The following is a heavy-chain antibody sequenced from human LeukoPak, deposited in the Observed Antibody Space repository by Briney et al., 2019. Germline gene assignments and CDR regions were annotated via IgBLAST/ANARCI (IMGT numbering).Heavy chain of an antibody. CDR1: GASISCYF. Sequence: SETLSLTCTVSGASISCYFWSWIRQPPGKGLEWIAFTYVTGYTNYNPSLKSRVTISLDTSKNQVSLKINSVTAADTAVYYCARHVLFSTSYSYWFDPWGQGTLVTVSS. D-gene: IGHD3-10*01. CDR3: ARHVLFSTSYSYWFDP. V-gene: IGHV4-59*08. J-gene: IGHJ5*02. CDR2: TYVTGYT.